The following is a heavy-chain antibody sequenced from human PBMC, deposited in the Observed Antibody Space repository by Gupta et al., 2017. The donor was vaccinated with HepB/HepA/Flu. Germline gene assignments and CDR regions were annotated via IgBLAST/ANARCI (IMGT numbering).Heavy chain of an antibody. CDR2: INQRGDVK. CDR3: VREDSTVATRPFDN. Sequence: EVQLVESGGGLVQPGGSLRLSCATSEFTFTTFWMSWVRQAPGKGLEWVANINQRGDVKHYLDSVKGRFTISRDNAKSSLSLQMDSLRVEDTAVYYCVREDSTVATRPFDNWGQGTLVTVSS. V-gene: IGHV3-7*01. J-gene: IGHJ4*02. CDR1: EFTFTTFW. D-gene: IGHD4-23*01.